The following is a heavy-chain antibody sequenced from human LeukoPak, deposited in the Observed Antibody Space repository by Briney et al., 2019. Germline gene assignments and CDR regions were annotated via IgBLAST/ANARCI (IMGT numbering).Heavy chain of an antibody. Sequence: PGGSLRLSCVASGFTFSRSWMSWVRQAPGKGLEWVANIKQDGSEKHYVDSVKGRFIISRDNAKNSLYLQMDSLRAEDTAVYYCARLQSDYFNYWGLGTLVTVSS. J-gene: IGHJ4*02. CDR2: IKQDGSEK. CDR3: ARLQSDYFNY. CDR1: GFTFSRSW. V-gene: IGHV3-7*04.